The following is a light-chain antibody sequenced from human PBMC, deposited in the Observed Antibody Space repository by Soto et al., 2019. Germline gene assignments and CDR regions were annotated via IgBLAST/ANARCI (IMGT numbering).Light chain of an antibody. CDR3: ATWDSSLSAGL. Sequence: QSVLTQPPSVSAAPGKKVTISCSGISSNIGNNYVSWYQQLPGTAPNLLIYDNYKRPSGIPDRISGSKSGTSATLAITGLQTGDEAEYYCATWDSSLSAGLFGTGTQLTVL. V-gene: IGLV1-51*01. J-gene: IGLJ1*01. CDR2: DNY. CDR1: SSNIGNNY.